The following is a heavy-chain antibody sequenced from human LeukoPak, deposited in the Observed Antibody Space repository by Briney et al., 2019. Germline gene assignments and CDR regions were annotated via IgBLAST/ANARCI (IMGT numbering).Heavy chain of an antibody. CDR1: GYTFTGYY. Sequence: ASVKVSCKASGYTFTGYYMHWVRQAPGQGLEWMGWINPNSGGTNYAQKFQGRVTMTRDTSISTAYMELSRLRSDDTAVYYCASARWEDYYDSSGYHTTGFDPWGQGTLVTVSS. J-gene: IGHJ5*02. V-gene: IGHV1-2*02. CDR2: INPNSGGT. CDR3: ASARWEDYYDSSGYHTTGFDP. D-gene: IGHD3-22*01.